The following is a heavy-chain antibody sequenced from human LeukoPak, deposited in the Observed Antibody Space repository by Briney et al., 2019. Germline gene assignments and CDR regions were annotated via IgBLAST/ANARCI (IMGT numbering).Heavy chain of an antibody. CDR2: MYNSGST. V-gene: IGHV4-59*01. CDR3: ARGRKWFDP. J-gene: IGHJ5*02. Sequence: SETLSLTCIVSDTSISDSYWSCIRQPPGKGLEWIGYMYNSGSTNYNPSLKSRVTISVDTSKSHFSLKLSSLTAADTAVYYCARGRKWFDPWGQGILVTVSS. CDR1: DTSISDSY.